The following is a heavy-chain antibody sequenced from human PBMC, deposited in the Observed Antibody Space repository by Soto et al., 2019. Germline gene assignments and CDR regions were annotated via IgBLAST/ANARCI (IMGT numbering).Heavy chain of an antibody. Sequence: GGSLRLSCATSGFTFSSYSMNWVRQVPGKGLEWVSYISSSSTTIYYADSVKGRFTISRDNAKNSLYLQMNTLRAEDTAVYYCASERDYYYYMEVWGKGTTVTVSS. V-gene: IGHV3-48*01. CDR1: GFTFSSYS. CDR3: ASERDYYYYMEV. CDR2: ISSSSTTI. J-gene: IGHJ6*03.